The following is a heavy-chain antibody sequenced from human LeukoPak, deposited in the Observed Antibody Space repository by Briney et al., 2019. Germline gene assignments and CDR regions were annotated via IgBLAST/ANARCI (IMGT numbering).Heavy chain of an antibody. V-gene: IGHV1-2*02. Sequence: ASVKVSCKASGYTFTFYHIHWVRQAPGQGLEWMGWIFPNNGNTKYAQKFQGRFTMTRDTSISTAYMELTRLRSDDTAVYYCATGLGVLDPEANSWGQGTLVTVSS. CDR2: IFPNNGNT. CDR1: GYTFTFYH. CDR3: ATGLGVLDPEANS. J-gene: IGHJ4*02. D-gene: IGHD3/OR15-3a*01.